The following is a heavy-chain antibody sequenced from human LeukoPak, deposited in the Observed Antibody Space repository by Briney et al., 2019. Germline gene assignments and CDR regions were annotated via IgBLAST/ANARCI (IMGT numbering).Heavy chain of an antibody. CDR2: IYPGDSDT. Sequence: GESLKISRKGSGYSFTSYWIGWVRQMPGKGLEWMGIIYPGDSDTKYSPSFQGQVTISADKSISTAYLQWSSLKASDTAIYYCAISAYSSSWYYFDYWGQGTLVTVSS. V-gene: IGHV5-51*01. J-gene: IGHJ4*02. CDR3: AISAYSSSWYYFDY. D-gene: IGHD6-13*01. CDR1: GYSFTSYW.